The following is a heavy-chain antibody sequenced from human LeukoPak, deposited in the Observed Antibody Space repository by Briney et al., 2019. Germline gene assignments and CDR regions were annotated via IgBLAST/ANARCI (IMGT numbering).Heavy chain of an antibody. CDR2: INPNSGGT. CDR3: AFSAGRDLGYCSGGSCPFDY. J-gene: IGHJ4*02. D-gene: IGHD2-15*01. Sequence: ASVKVSCKASGYTFTGYYMHWVRQAPGQGLEWMGRINPNSGGTNYAQKFQGRVTMTRDTSISTAYMELSGLRSDDTAVYYCAFSAGRDLGYCSGGSCPFDYWGQGTLVTVSS. V-gene: IGHV1-2*06. CDR1: GYTFTGYY.